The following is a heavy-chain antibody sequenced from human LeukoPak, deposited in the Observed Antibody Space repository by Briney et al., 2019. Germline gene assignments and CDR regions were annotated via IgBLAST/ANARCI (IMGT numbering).Heavy chain of an antibody. CDR2: IYYDGST. D-gene: IGHD6-19*01. CDR3: ARRNSSGSQRAESNDAFDI. V-gene: IGHV4-39*01. J-gene: IGHJ3*02. Sequence: PSETLSLTCTVSGGSISSSSYYWGWLRQPTGKGLEWIGSIYYDGSTYYNSSLKSRVTISVNTSKNQFSLKLSSVTAEDTAVYYCARRNSSGSQRAESNDAFDIWGHGTMVTVSS. CDR1: GGSISSSSYY.